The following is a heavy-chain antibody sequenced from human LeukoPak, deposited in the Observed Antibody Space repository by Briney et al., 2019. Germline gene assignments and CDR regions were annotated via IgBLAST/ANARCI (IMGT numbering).Heavy chain of an antibody. CDR2: IYYSGST. V-gene: IGHV4-59*08. CDR3: ARHDYDSSSNWFDP. CDR1: GGSISSYY. D-gene: IGHD3-22*01. J-gene: IGHJ5*02. Sequence: SETLSLTCTVSGGSISSYYWSWIRQPPGKGLEWIGYIYYSGSTNYNPSLKSRVTISVDTSKNQFSPKLSSVTAADTAVYYCARHDYDSSSNWFDPWGQGTLVTVSS.